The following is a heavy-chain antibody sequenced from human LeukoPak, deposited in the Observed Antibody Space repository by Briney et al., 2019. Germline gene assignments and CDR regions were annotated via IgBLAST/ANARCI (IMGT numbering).Heavy chain of an antibody. CDR2: MNPNSGNT. CDR1: GYTFTIYD. CDR3: ARLHYDILTGDDAFDI. V-gene: IGHV1-8*03. Sequence: ASVKVSCKASGYTFTIYDINWVRQATGQGLEWMGWMNPNSGNTGYAQKFQGRVTITRNTSISTAYMELSSLRSEDTAVYYCARLHYDILTGDDAFDIWGQGTMVTVSS. J-gene: IGHJ3*02. D-gene: IGHD3-9*01.